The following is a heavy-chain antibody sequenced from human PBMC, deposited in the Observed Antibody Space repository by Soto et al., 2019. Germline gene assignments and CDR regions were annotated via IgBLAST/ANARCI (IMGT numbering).Heavy chain of an antibody. J-gene: IGHJ5*02. CDR1: GGSISSDY. CDR2: IYTSGNT. Sequence: QVQLQESGPGLVKPSETLSLTCTVSGGSISSDYYTWIRQPAGKGLEWIGRIYTSGNTNYNPSLGSRVIMSVDPSKNQFSLKLTSVPAADTDVYYCARERKERRGGCWFDPWGQGTLVTVSS. V-gene: IGHV4-4*07. CDR3: ARERKERRGGCWFDP.